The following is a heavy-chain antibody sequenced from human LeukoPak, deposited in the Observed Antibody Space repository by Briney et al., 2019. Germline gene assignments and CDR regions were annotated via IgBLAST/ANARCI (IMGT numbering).Heavy chain of an antibody. D-gene: IGHD6-13*01. CDR1: GGSISSSNW. CDR3: AREGSSREVRDDDAFDI. Sequence: SGTLSLTCAVSGGSISSSNWWSWVRQPPGKGLEWIGEIYHSGSTNYNPSLKSRVTISVDTSKNQFSLKLSSMTAADTAVYYCAREGSSREVRDDDAFDIWGQGTMVTVSS. J-gene: IGHJ3*02. CDR2: IYHSGST. V-gene: IGHV4-4*02.